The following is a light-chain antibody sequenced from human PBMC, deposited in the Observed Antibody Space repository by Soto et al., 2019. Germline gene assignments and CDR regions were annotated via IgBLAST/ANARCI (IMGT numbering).Light chain of an antibody. Sequence: ILCAQVSATLSFSPGGGAILSCRACQSGSSYLAWYQQKPGQAPRLLIYDASNRATGIPTRFSGSGSGTDFTLTISSLEPEDFAVYYCQQRSNWFLTFGGGTKVDIK. CDR3: QQRSNWFLT. J-gene: IGKJ4*01. V-gene: IGKV3-11*01. CDR1: QSGSSY. CDR2: DAS.